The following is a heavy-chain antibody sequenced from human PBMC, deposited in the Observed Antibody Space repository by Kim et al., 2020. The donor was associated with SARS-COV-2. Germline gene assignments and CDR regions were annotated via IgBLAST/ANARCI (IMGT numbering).Heavy chain of an antibody. Sequence: GESLKISCKGSGYSFTSYWIGWVRQMPGKGLEWMGIIYPGDSDTRYSPSFQGQVTISADKSISTAYLQWSSLKASDTALYYCARQGGVVVKNYYYYYMDVWGKGTTVTVSS. J-gene: IGHJ6*03. CDR2: IYPGDSDT. V-gene: IGHV5-51*01. CDR3: ARQGGVVVKNYYYYYMDV. D-gene: IGHD2-2*01. CDR1: GYSFTSYW.